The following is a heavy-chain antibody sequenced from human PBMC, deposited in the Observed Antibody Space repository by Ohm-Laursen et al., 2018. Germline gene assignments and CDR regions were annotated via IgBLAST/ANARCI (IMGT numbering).Heavy chain of an antibody. CDR2: IYSGGGT. CDR3: ARDRANGGSHHDY. CDR1: GFTVSNNY. Sequence: SLRLSCSAPGFTVSNNYMSWVRQAPGKGLEWVSVIYSGGGTNYADSVKGRFTISRDNSKNTLYLQMNSLRAEDTAVYYCARDRANGGSHHDYWGQGTLVTVSS. V-gene: IGHV3-53*01. J-gene: IGHJ4*02. D-gene: IGHD1-26*01.